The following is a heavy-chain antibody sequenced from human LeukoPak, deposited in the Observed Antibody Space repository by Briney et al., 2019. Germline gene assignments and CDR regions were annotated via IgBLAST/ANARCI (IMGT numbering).Heavy chain of an antibody. CDR2: IYYSGST. V-gene: IGHV4-59*01. Sequence: SETLSLTCTVSGGSISSYYWSWIRQPPGKGLEWIGYIYYSGSTNYNPSLKSRVTISVDTSKNQFSLKLSSVTAAGTAVYYCARERLTYYYDSSGFWDYMDVWGKGTTVTVSS. J-gene: IGHJ6*03. D-gene: IGHD3-22*01. CDR3: ARERLTYYYDSSGFWDYMDV. CDR1: GGSISSYY.